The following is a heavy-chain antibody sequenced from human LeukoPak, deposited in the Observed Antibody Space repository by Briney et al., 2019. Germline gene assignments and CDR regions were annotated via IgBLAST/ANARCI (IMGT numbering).Heavy chain of an antibody. Sequence: ASVKVSCKASGYIFTGCYIHWVRQAPGQGLEWMGWINPNSGGTNYAQKFQGRVTMTRDTSISTAYMELSRLRSDDTAVYFCARDKGSGYDYYFDYWGQGTLVTVSS. D-gene: IGHD5-12*01. V-gene: IGHV1-2*02. CDR1: GYIFTGCY. CDR2: INPNSGGT. CDR3: ARDKGSGYDYYFDY. J-gene: IGHJ4*02.